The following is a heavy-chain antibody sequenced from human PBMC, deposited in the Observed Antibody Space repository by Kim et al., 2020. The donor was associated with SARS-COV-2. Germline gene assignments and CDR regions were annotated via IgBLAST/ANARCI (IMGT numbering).Heavy chain of an antibody. Sequence: YSQKFQGRVTITRDTSASTAYMEQSSLRSEDTAVYYCARDGWHGDQYYFDYWGQGTLVTVSS. V-gene: IGHV1-3*01. D-gene: IGHD4-17*01. J-gene: IGHJ4*02. CDR3: ARDGWHGDQYYFDY.